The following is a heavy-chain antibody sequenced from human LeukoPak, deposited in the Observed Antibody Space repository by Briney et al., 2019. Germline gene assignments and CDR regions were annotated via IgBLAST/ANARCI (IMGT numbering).Heavy chain of an antibody. J-gene: IGHJ4*02. V-gene: IGHV4-39*07. CDR1: GGSISRSSSY. Sequence: SETLSLTCTVSGGSISRSSSYWGWIRQPPGKGLEWIGSIYYSGSTSYNPPLESRVTISVDTSKNQFSLKLNSVAAADTAVYYCARGYSDTWYPSGLHFDCWGQGTLVSVSS. CDR3: ARGYSDTWYPSGLHFDC. CDR2: IYYSGST. D-gene: IGHD6-13*01.